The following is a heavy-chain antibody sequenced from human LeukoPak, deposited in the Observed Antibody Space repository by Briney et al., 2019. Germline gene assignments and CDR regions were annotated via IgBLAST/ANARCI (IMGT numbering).Heavy chain of an antibody. Sequence: PGGSLRLSCAASGFTFSSYWMHWVRHAPGKGLVWVSRIQSDGSTSYADSVKGRFTISRDNAKKTLYLQMNSLRAEDTAVYYCARDLGYCSGGSCYDLFDYWGQGTLVTVSS. J-gene: IGHJ4*02. D-gene: IGHD2-15*01. CDR2: IQSDGST. CDR1: GFTFSSYW. CDR3: ARDLGYCSGGSCYDLFDY. V-gene: IGHV3-74*01.